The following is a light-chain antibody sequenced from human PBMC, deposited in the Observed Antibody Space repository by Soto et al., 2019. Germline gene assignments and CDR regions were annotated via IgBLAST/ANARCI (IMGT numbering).Light chain of an antibody. CDR3: SSYADGSIYL. CDR2: DVS. CDR1: SSDVGGYDF. V-gene: IGLV2-11*01. Sequence: QSVLAQPLSVSGSPGQSVTISCTGTSSDVGGYDFVSWYQQHPGKAPKLMISDVSKRPSGVPDRFSGSKSGNTASLTISGLQAEDEGDYYCSSYADGSIYLFGNGTKVTV. J-gene: IGLJ1*01.